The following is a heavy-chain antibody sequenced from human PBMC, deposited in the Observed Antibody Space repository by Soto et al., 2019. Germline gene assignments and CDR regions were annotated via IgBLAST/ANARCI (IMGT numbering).Heavy chain of an antibody. V-gene: IGHV3-23*01. D-gene: IGHD2-15*01. CDR1: GFTFSSYA. CDR3: AKLLCSGGSCYSDYFDY. J-gene: IGHJ4*02. CDR2: ISGSGGST. Sequence: EVQLLESGVGLVQPGGSLRLSCAASGFTFSSYAMSWVRQAPGKGLEWVSAISGSGGSTYYADSVKGRFTISRDNSKNTLYLQMNSLRAEDTAVYYCAKLLCSGGSCYSDYFDYWGQGTLVTVSS.